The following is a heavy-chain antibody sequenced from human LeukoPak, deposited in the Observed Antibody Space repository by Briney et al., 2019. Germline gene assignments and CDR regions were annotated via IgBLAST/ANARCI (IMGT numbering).Heavy chain of an antibody. V-gene: IGHV3-48*01. CDR2: ISSRSSTI. CDR3: ARGQLVPPNWFDP. Sequence: GGSLRLSCAASGFTFSDSSMDWVRQAPGKGLEWVSYISSRSSTIKYADSVKGRFTISRDNAKNSLYLQMNSLRAEDTAVYYCARGQLVPPNWFDPWGQGTLVTVSS. D-gene: IGHD6-6*01. CDR1: GFTFSDSS. J-gene: IGHJ5*02.